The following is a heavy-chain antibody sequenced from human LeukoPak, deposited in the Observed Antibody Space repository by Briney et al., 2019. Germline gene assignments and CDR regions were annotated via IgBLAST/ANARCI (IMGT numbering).Heavy chain of an antibody. CDR2: ISSSSSYI. CDR3: ARVLRYCSGGNCYSGGLGYMDV. V-gene: IGHV3-21*04. CDR1: GFTFSSYS. Sequence: GGSLRLSCAASGFTFSSYSMNWVRQAPGKGLEWVSSISSSSSYIYYADSVKGRFTISRDNAKNSLYLQMNSLRAEDTAVYYCARVLRYCSGGNCYSGGLGYMDVWGKGTTVTISS. J-gene: IGHJ6*03. D-gene: IGHD2-15*01.